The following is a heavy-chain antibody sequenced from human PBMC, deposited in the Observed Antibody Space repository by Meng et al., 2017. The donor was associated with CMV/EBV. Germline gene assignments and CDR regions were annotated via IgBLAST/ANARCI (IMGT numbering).Heavy chain of an antibody. CDR2: ISAYNGNT. D-gene: IGHD2-15*01. V-gene: IGHV1-18*01. Sequence: QVEMVQGGAEVTMPRASATFVCKSSGYPFSCYGIRWVRQDPGQGIEWMGWISAYNGNTNYAQQLQGRVTMTTDTSTSTAYMELRSLRSDDTAVYYCARKVVGAFDIWGQGTMVTVSS. CDR1: GYPFSCYG. CDR3: ARKVVGAFDI. J-gene: IGHJ3*02.